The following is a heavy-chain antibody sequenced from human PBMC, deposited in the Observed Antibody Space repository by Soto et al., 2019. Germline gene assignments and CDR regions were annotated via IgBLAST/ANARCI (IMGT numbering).Heavy chain of an antibody. D-gene: IGHD2-15*01. CDR3: ARTLGYCSGGSCYLRLVAGDSKDY. V-gene: IGHV5-10-1*01. Sequence: GESLKISCKGSGYSFTSYWISWVRQMPGKGLEWMGRIDPSDSYTNYSPSFQGHVTISADKSISTAYLQWSSLKASDTAMYYCARTLGYCSGGSCYLRLVAGDSKDYWGQGTLVTVSS. CDR2: IDPSDSYT. CDR1: GYSFTSYW. J-gene: IGHJ4*02.